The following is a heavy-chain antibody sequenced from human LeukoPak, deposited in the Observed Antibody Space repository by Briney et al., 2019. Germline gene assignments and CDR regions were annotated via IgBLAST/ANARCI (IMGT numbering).Heavy chain of an antibody. Sequence: PGGSLRLSCAVSGFSFSSYEMNWVRQAPGKGPAWVSYISSSGSTIYYADSVKGRFTISRANAKNSLYLQMNSLRAEDTAVYYCASKERYGDSPDYWGQGTLVTVSS. CDR3: ASKERYGDSPDY. D-gene: IGHD4-17*01. CDR1: GFSFSSYE. V-gene: IGHV3-48*03. CDR2: ISSSGSTI. J-gene: IGHJ4*02.